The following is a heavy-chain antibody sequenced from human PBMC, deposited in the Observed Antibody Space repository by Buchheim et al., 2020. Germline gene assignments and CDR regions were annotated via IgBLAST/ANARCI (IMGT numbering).Heavy chain of an antibody. Sequence: EVQLLESGGGLVQPGGSLRLSCAASGFSFSSCAMSWVRQAPGKGLEWVSGIFGSGGGTYYANSVKGRFSVSRDNSKNTLFLEMDSLRAEDTAVYYCARDAHTAMVLYYYYGMDVWGQGTT. CDR3: ARDAHTAMVLYYYYGMDV. D-gene: IGHD5-18*01. CDR1: GFSFSSCA. CDR2: IFGSGGGT. V-gene: IGHV3-23*01. J-gene: IGHJ6*02.